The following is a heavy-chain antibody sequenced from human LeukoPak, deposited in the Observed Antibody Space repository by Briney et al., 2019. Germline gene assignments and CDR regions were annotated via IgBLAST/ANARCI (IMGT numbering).Heavy chain of an antibody. Sequence: GGSLRLSCAASGFTFSGYSMNWVRQAPGKGLEWVSTISSSSSYIYHADSVKGRLTISRDNAKNSLYLQMNSLRAEDTAVYYCARISMVRGVIYYYMDVWGKGTTVTVSS. CDR2: ISSSSSYI. J-gene: IGHJ6*03. V-gene: IGHV3-21*01. CDR3: ARISMVRGVIYYYMDV. D-gene: IGHD3-10*01. CDR1: GFTFSGYS.